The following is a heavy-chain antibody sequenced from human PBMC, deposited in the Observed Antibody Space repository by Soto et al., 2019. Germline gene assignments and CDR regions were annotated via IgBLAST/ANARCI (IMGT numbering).Heavy chain of an antibody. CDR1: GFTFSSYS. Sequence: PGGSLRLSCAASGFTFSSYSMNWVRQAPGKGLEWVSSISSSSSYIYYADSVKGRFTISRDNAKNSLYLQMNSLRAEDTAVYYCARDSDERSPFDYWGQGTLVTVSS. J-gene: IGHJ4*02. CDR2: ISSSSSYI. V-gene: IGHV3-21*01. CDR3: ARDSDERSPFDY.